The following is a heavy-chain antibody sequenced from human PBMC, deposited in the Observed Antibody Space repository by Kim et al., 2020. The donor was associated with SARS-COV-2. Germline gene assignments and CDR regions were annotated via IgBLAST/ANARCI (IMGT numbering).Heavy chain of an antibody. D-gene: IGHD6-19*01. Sequence: YADPVKGRFTISRDKYKNTLYLKMNSLGADDTAIYYCAKGARGSVAGGFDYWGQGTLVTVSS. CDR3: AKGARGSVAGGFDY. V-gene: IGHV3-33*03. J-gene: IGHJ4*02.